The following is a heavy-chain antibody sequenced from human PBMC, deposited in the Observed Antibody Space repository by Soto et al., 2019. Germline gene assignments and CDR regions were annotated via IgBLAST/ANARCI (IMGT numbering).Heavy chain of an antibody. J-gene: IGHJ6*03. CDR1: GGSISPYY. Sequence: QVQLQESGPGLVKPSETLSLTCTVSGGSISPYYWSWIRQPPGKGLEWIGYVYNSGNTNYNPSLESRVTRSVDTSRNRFSLNLTSATAADTAVYYCARKGAAASYAHYYMDVWGRGTAVTVSS. D-gene: IGHD6-13*01. V-gene: IGHV4-59*01. CDR3: ARKGAAASYAHYYMDV. CDR2: VYNSGNT.